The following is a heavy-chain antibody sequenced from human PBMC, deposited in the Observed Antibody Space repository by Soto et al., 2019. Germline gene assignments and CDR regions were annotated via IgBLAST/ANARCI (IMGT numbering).Heavy chain of an antibody. CDR2: IGGSGGST. V-gene: IGHV3-23*01. Sequence: PGGSLRLSCAASGFTFSSYGMSWVRQAPGKGLEWVSEIGGSGGSTYYADSVKGRFTISRDNSKNTLYLQMSSLRAEDTAVYYCAKQYCSGRTCYGYFDYWGQGTLVTVSA. CDR3: AKQYCSGRTCYGYFDY. J-gene: IGHJ4*02. CDR1: GFTFSSYG. D-gene: IGHD2-15*01.